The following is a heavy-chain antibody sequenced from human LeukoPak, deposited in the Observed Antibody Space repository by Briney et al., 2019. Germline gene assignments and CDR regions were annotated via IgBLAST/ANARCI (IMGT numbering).Heavy chain of an antibody. CDR2: INANSGGT. J-gene: IGHJ4*02. V-gene: IGHV1-2*02. CDR1: GYTFTGPY. CDR3: ARMLNGAYDV. Sequence: AASVKVSCNASGYTFTGPYMHWVRQAPGQGLEWMGWINANSGGTNYAQNFQGRVTMTRDTSFSTAYMEVSRLRSDDTAVYYCARMLNGAYDVWGQGTLVTVSS. D-gene: IGHD5-12*01.